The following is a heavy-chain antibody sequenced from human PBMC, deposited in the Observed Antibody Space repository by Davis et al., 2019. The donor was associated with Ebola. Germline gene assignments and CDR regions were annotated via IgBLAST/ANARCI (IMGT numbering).Heavy chain of an antibody. V-gene: IGHV4-39*01. CDR3: ARAFIAATVDF. CDR1: GGSIYSSNYY. CDR2: IFYSGST. Sequence: MPSETLSLTCTVSGGSIYSSNYYWVWIRQPPGKGLEWIGNIFYSGSTHYNPSLKSRVTISVDTSKNQFSLKLTSVTAADTAVYYCARAFIAATVDFWGQGTLVTVSS. J-gene: IGHJ4*02. D-gene: IGHD6-13*01.